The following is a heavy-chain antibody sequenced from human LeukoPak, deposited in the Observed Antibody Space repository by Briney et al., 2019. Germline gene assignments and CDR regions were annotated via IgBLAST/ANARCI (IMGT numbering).Heavy chain of an antibody. D-gene: IGHD3-3*01. V-gene: IGHV1-69*05. CDR1: GGTFSSYA. Sequence: ASVKVSCKASGGTFSSYAISWVRQAPGQGLEWMGGIIPIFGTANYAQKFQGRVTITTDESTSTAYMELSSLRSEDTAVYYCARGTGSLEWLSAFDIWGQGTMVTVSP. J-gene: IGHJ3*02. CDR2: IIPIFGTA. CDR3: ARGTGSLEWLSAFDI.